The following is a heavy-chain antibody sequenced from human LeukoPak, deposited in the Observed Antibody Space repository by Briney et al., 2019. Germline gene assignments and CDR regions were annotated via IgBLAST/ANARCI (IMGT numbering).Heavy chain of an antibody. Sequence: GGSLRLSCAASGFTVSSNYMSWVRQAPGKGLEWVSVIYSGGSTYYADSVKGRFTISRDNSKNTLYLQMNSLRAEDTAVYYCARGWSGYDTEAQDAFDIWGQGTMVTVSS. CDR3: ARGWSGYDTEAQDAFDI. D-gene: IGHD5-12*01. J-gene: IGHJ3*02. V-gene: IGHV3-53*01. CDR2: IYSGGST. CDR1: GFTVSSNY.